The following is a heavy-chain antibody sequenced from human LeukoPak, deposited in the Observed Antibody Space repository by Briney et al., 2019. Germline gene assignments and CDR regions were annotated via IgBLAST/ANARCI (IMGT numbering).Heavy chain of an antibody. CDR3: ATGVAVAGLVPFDY. V-gene: IGHV3-15*01. CDR1: GFTFSNVW. J-gene: IGHJ4*02. CDR2: IKRKSNGGTI. Sequence: GGSLRLSCAASGFTFSNVWMSWVRHAPGKGLEWVGRIKRKSNGGTIDYAAPVKGRFTISRDDSKNTLYLQMNSLKTEDTTIYYCATGVAVAGLVPFDYWGQGTLVTVSS. D-gene: IGHD6-19*01.